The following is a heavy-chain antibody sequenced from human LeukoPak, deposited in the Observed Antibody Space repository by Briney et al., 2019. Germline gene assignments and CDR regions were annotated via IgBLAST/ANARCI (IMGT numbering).Heavy chain of an antibody. V-gene: IGHV1-2*02. CDR1: GYTFTGYY. CDR2: INPNTGGT. Sequence: GASVKVSCKASGYTFTGYYMHWVRQAPGQGLEWMGWINPNTGGTNYAQKFQGGVTMTRDTTISTAYMELSRLTSDDTALYYCASYPRYSSSPPFDYWGQGTLVTVSS. D-gene: IGHD6-19*01. CDR3: ASYPRYSSSPPFDY. J-gene: IGHJ4*02.